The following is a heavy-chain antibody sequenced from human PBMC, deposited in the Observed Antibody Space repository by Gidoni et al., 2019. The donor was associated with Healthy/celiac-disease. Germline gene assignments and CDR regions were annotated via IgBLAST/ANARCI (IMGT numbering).Heavy chain of an antibody. J-gene: IGHJ5*02. V-gene: IGHV3-74*01. Sequence: EVQLVESGGGLVQPGGSLRLSCAASGFTFSSYCLHWVRQAPGKGLVWVSRSKSDGSSTSYEDSVKGRFTIARDNAKNTLYLQMNSLRAEDTAVYYCERERGYCSGGSRYHWFDTWGQGTLVTVSS. D-gene: IGHD2-15*01. CDR1: GFTFSSYC. CDR3: ERERGYCSGGSRYHWFDT. CDR2: SKSDGSST.